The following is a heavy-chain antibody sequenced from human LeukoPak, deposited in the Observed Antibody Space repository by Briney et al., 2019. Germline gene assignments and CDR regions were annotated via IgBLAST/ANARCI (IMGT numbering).Heavy chain of an antibody. D-gene: IGHD6-19*01. Sequence: GGSLRLSCAASGFTFSSYWMHWVGQAPGKGRGWVARISREGSTTNYADSVKGRFTISSDNDKNTLYLQMNSLRVDDTAVYYCARGSYNSGCNLVDYWGQGTLVTVSS. J-gene: IGHJ4*02. CDR2: ISREGSTT. V-gene: IGHV3-74*01. CDR3: ARGSYNSGCNLVDY. CDR1: GFTFSSYW.